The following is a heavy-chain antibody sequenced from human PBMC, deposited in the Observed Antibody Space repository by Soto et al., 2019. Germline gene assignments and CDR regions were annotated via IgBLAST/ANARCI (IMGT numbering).Heavy chain of an antibody. D-gene: IGHD3-22*01. CDR1: GGSISSGGYS. Sequence: PSETLSLTCAVSGGSISSGGYSWSWIRQPPGKGLEWIGYIYHSGSTYYNPSLKSRVTISVDRSKNQFSLKLSSVTAADTAVYYCARDRGSGYPEGSDAFDIWGQGTMVTVSS. J-gene: IGHJ3*02. CDR3: ARDRGSGYPEGSDAFDI. CDR2: IYHSGST. V-gene: IGHV4-30-2*01.